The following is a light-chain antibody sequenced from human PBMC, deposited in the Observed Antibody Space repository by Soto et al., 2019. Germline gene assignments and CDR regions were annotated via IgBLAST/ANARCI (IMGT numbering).Light chain of an antibody. CDR3: QHYNSYSEA. Sequence: DIQMTQSPSTLSGSVGDRVTITCWASQTISSWLAWYQQKPGKAPKLLIYKASTLKSGVPSGFSGSGSGTDFTLTISNLQPDDFATYYCQHYNSYSEAFGQGTKVDIK. J-gene: IGKJ1*01. CDR1: QTISSW. CDR2: KAS. V-gene: IGKV1-5*03.